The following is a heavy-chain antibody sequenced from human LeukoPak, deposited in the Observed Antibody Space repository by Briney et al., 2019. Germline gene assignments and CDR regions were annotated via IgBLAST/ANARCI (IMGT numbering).Heavy chain of an antibody. CDR3: AKDGPSLAGKDYHYYMDV. D-gene: IGHD6-19*01. V-gene: IGHV3-30*02. Sequence: PGGSLRLSCAASGFTITTYGMHWVRQAPGKGLEWVAFIRYDGEIKYYADSVKGRFTISRDNSKSTLYLQMNSLRGGDTAMFFCAKDGPSLAGKDYHYYMDVWGKGTTVTVSS. CDR2: IRYDGEIK. CDR1: GFTITTYG. J-gene: IGHJ6*03.